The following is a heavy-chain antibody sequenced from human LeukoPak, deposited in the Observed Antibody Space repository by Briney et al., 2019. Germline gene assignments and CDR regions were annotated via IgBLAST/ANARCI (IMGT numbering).Heavy chain of an antibody. J-gene: IGHJ4*02. Sequence: SETLSHTCAVSGYSISSGYYWGWIRQPPGKGLEWIGSIYHSGSTYYNPSLKSRVTISVDTSKNQFSLKLSSVTAADTAVYYCASISYCGGDCYWDYWGQGTLVTVSS. V-gene: IGHV4-38-2*01. CDR1: GYSISSGYY. CDR3: ASISYCGGDCYWDY. CDR2: IYHSGST. D-gene: IGHD2-21*01.